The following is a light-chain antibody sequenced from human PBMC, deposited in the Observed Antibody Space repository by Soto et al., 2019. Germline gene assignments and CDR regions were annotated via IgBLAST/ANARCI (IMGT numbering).Light chain of an antibody. CDR2: DAS. Sequence: EIVLTQSPATLSLSPGERATLSCRASQSVSSYLAWFQQKPGQAPRLLIYDASNRATGIPARFSGSGSGTDFTLTISSLEPEDFAVYYCQQRSNWRRTFGGGTKLDIK. J-gene: IGKJ4*01. V-gene: IGKV3-11*01. CDR1: QSVSSY. CDR3: QQRSNWRRT.